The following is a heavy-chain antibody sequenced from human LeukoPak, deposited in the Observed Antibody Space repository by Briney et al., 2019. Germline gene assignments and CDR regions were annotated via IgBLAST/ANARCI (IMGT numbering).Heavy chain of an antibody. Sequence: GGSLRLSCAASGFTFSSYAMSWVRQAPGKGLEWVSAISGSGGSTYYADSVKGRFTISRDNSKNTLYLQMDSLRAEDTAVYYCAKNVRALRFLEWAYYFDYWGQGTLVTVSS. J-gene: IGHJ4*02. V-gene: IGHV3-23*01. CDR3: AKNVRALRFLEWAYYFDY. CDR2: ISGSGGST. D-gene: IGHD3-3*01. CDR1: GFTFSSYA.